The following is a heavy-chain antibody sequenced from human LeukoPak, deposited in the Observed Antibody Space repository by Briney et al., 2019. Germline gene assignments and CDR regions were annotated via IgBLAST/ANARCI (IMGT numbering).Heavy chain of an antibody. J-gene: IGHJ5*02. V-gene: IGHV3-23*01. Sequence: GGSLRLSCAASGFTFSSYSMNWVRQAPGKGLEWVSSITGSRGPTYYADSVKGRFTISRDNSKNTLYLQMNRLRAEDTAVYYCTKDAYLGSNWLDPWGQGTLVTVSS. CDR2: ITGSRGPT. D-gene: IGHD2/OR15-2a*01. CDR3: TKDAYLGSNWLDP. CDR1: GFTFSSYS.